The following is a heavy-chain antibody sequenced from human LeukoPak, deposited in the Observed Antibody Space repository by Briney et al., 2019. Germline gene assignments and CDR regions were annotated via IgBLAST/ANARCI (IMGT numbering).Heavy chain of an antibody. Sequence: GESLKISCKGSGYSFTSYWIGWVRQMPGKGLEWMGIIYPGDSDTRYSPSFQGQVTISADKSISTAYLQWSSLKASDTAMYYCVRLKGLPAAMTLYWYLDLWGRGTLVIVSS. CDR1: GYSFTSYW. J-gene: IGHJ2*01. V-gene: IGHV5-51*01. CDR2: IYPGDSDT. CDR3: VRLKGLPAAMTLYWYLDL. D-gene: IGHD2-2*01.